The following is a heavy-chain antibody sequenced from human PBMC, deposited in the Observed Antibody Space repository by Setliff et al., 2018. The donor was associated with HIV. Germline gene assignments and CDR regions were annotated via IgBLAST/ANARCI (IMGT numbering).Heavy chain of an antibody. CDR2: ISSSGDKT. V-gene: IGHV3-23*01. CDR1: GFTFSDPA. CDR3: AKDWRRPFVVLP. D-gene: IGHD2-2*01. Sequence: GSLRLSCAASGFTFSDPAMSWVRQAPGKGLEWVSAISSSGDKTHYADSVKGRFAISRDNAKNMLYLQMSSLRAEDTALYYCAKDWRRPFVVLPWGQGIQVTVS. J-gene: IGHJ4*02.